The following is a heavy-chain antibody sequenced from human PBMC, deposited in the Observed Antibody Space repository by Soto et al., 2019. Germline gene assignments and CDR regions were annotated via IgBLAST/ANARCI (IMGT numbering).Heavy chain of an antibody. J-gene: IGHJ6*02. CDR3: AREDDGGDRDYYGLDV. CDR1: GGSISYEYYH. D-gene: IGHD2-21*02. V-gene: IGHV4-30-4*08. Sequence: LSITCTVSGGSISYEYYHWTWVRQSPGKGLEWIGYIHYSGSIIYNPSFKSRVTISVDTSKNQFSLQLSSVTAADTAVYFCAREDDGGDRDYYGLDVWGQGTTVTVS. CDR2: IHYSGSI.